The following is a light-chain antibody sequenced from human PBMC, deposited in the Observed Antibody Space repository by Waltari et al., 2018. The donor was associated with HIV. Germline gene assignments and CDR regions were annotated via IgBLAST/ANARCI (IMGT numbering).Light chain of an antibody. V-gene: IGLV2-23*02. J-gene: IGLJ3*02. Sequence: QSALTQPASVSGSPGQSITISCTGTSSDVGSYNLVSWYQQHPGKAPKLMIYEVSKRPEGGSNRFSGSKSGNTASLTISGLQAEDEADYYCCSYAGSSTWVFGGGTKLTVL. CDR1: SSDVGSYNL. CDR3: CSYAGSSTWV. CDR2: EVS.